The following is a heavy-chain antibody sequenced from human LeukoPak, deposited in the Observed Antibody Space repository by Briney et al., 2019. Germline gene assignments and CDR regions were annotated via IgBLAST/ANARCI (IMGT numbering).Heavy chain of an antibody. J-gene: IGHJ4*02. CDR3: ARGGYDILTGSLYYFDY. CDR1: GFTFSSYG. CDR2: IWYDGSNK. D-gene: IGHD3-9*01. V-gene: IGHV3-33*01. Sequence: GRSLRLSCAASGFTFSSYGMHWVRQAPGKGLEWVAVIWYDGSNKYYADSVKGRFTISRDNSKNTLYLQMNSLRAEDTAMYYCARGGYDILTGSLYYFDYWGQGTLVTVSS.